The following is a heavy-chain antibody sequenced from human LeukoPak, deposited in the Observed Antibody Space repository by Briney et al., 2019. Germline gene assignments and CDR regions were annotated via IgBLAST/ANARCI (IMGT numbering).Heavy chain of an antibody. V-gene: IGHV1-2*02. CDR1: GYTFTVYY. Sequence: ASVKVSCKASGYTFTVYYMHWVRQAPGQGLGWMGWINPNSGGTNYAQKFQGRVTMTTDTSISTAYMELSRLRSDDTAVYYCARGTPSSGWLYWFDPWGQGTLVTVSS. CDR2: INPNSGGT. CDR3: ARGTPSSGWLYWFDP. D-gene: IGHD6-19*01. J-gene: IGHJ5*02.